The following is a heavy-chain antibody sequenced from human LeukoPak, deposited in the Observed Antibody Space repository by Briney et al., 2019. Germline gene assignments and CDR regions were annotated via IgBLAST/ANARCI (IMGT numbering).Heavy chain of an antibody. CDR2: IYYTGNT. V-gene: IGHV4-39*07. CDR3: ARVRGENSYDSSGLDY. D-gene: IGHD3-22*01. CDR1: GGSISSSYYY. Sequence: SETLSLTCTVSGGSISSSYYYWGWIRQPPGKGLEWIGSIYYTGNTYYNPSLKSRVTISVDTSKNQFSLKLSSVTAADTAVYYCARVRGENSYDSSGLDYWGQGTLVTVSS. J-gene: IGHJ4*02.